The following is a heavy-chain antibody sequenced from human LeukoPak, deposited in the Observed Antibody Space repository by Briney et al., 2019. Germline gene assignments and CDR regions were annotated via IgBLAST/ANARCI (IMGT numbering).Heavy chain of an antibody. CDR2: ISSTSAYI. Sequence: GGSLRLSCAASGFTFSSYAMSWVRQAPGKGLEWVSSISSTSAYIHYADSVKGRFAISRDNVDNVVYLEMNSLGAEDTATYYCARVAVSGPTGWFDSWGQGTLVIVSS. J-gene: IGHJ5*01. CDR3: ARVAVSGPTGWFDS. CDR1: GFTFSSYA. V-gene: IGHV3-21*01. D-gene: IGHD2-8*02.